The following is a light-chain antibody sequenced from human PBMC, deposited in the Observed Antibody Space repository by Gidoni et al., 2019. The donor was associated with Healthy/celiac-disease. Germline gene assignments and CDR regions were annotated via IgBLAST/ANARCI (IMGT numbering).Light chain of an antibody. J-gene: IGLJ2*01. V-gene: IGLV2-11*01. Sequence: QSALTQPRSVSGSPGQSVTISCTGTSSDVGGYNYGSWYQQHPVKATKRMMYDVSKRPSVVPDRFSVSKSGNTASLTISGLQAEDEADYYCCSYAGSYTLVFGGGTKLSVL. CDR1: SSDVGGYNY. CDR3: CSYAGSYTLV. CDR2: DVS.